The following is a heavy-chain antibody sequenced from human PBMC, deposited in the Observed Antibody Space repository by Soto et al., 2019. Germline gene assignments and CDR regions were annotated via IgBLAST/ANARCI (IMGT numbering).Heavy chain of an antibody. J-gene: IGHJ4*02. CDR1: GFTFSSYG. CDR2: IWYDGSNK. CDR3: AREGTYYFDY. V-gene: IGHV3-33*01. Sequence: QVQLVESGGGVVQPGRSLRLSCAASGFTFSSYGMHWVRQAPGKGLECVAVIWYDGSNKYYADSVKGRFTISRDNSKNTLYLQMNSLRAEDTAVYYCAREGTYYFDYWGQGTLVTVSS.